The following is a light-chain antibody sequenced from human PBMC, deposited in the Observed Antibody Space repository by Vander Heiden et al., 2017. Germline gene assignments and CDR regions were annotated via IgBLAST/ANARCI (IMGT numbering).Light chain of an antibody. CDR3: MQALQTPYT. CDR1: QSLLHSNGYNY. V-gene: IGKV2-28*01. J-gene: IGKJ2*01. CDR2: LGS. Sequence: DIVMTQSPLSLPVTPGETASISCRSSQSLLHSNGYNYLDWYLQKPGQSPQLLIYLGSNRASGVPDRFSGSGSGTDFTLRISRVEAEDVGVYYCMQALQTPYTFGHGTKLDIK.